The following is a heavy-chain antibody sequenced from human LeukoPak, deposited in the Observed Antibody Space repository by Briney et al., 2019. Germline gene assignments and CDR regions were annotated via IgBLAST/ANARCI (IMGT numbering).Heavy chain of an antibody. Sequence: ASVKVSCKASGYTFTGYYMHWVRQAPGQGLEWMGWINPNSGGTNYAQKLQGRVTMTTDTSTSAAYMELRSLRSDDTAVYYCARERTVYYYDSSGYYPQYYFDYWGQGTLVTVSS. CDR1: GYTFTGYY. CDR3: ARERTVYYYDSSGYYPQYYFDY. CDR2: INPNSGGT. J-gene: IGHJ4*02. V-gene: IGHV1-2*02. D-gene: IGHD3-22*01.